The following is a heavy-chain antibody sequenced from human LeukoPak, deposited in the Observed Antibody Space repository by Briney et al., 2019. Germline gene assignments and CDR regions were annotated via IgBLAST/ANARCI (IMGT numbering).Heavy chain of an antibody. Sequence: PSETLSLTCTVSGGSISSYYWSWIRQPPGKGLEWIGYIYYSGSTNYNPSLKSRVTILVDTSKNQFSLKLSSVTAADTAVYYCARAPYYYDSSGYHGNNWFDPWGQGTLVTVPS. CDR2: IYYSGST. J-gene: IGHJ5*02. CDR3: ARAPYYYDSSGYHGNNWFDP. CDR1: GGSISSYY. V-gene: IGHV4-59*01. D-gene: IGHD3-22*01.